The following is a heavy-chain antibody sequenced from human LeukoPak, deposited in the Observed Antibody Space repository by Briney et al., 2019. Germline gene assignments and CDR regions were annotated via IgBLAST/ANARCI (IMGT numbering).Heavy chain of an antibody. V-gene: IGHV3-23*01. CDR1: AFTFSRSA. J-gene: IGHJ4*02. CDR2: ISGGGGIT. D-gene: IGHD4-17*01. Sequence: GGSLRLSCAASAFTFSRSAMSWVRQAPGKGLEWVSVISGGGGITNYADSVKGRFTISRDNSNNTLSLQMNSLRVEDTAVYYCAKGGSTVTTEDVVDYWGQGTLVTVSS. CDR3: AKGGSTVTTEDVVDY.